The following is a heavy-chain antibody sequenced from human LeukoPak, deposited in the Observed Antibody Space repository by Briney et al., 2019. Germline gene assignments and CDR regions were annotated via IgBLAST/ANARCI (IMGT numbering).Heavy chain of an antibody. D-gene: IGHD2-21*02. CDR3: AREGSYCVGGDCYSFDF. Sequence: GASVTVSCKASGYRFISHYIHWVRQAPGQGPEWLGWMHAGNGNTRYPEKFGGRVTMTRDTSSNTAYMDLSSLRSDDTAVYYCAREGSYCVGGDCYSFDFWGQGTLATVSS. CDR1: GYRFISHY. J-gene: IGHJ4*02. CDR2: MHAGNGNT. V-gene: IGHV1-2*02.